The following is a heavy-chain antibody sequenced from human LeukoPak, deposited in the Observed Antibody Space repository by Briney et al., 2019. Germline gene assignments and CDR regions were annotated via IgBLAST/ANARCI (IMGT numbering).Heavy chain of an antibody. Sequence: SETLSLTCTVSGGSISSYYWSWIRQPPGKGLEWIGYIYYSGSTNYNPSLKSRVTISVDTSKNQFSLKLSSVTAADTAVYYCARVTDSNGYYPTRGAFDIWGQGTMVTVSS. CDR1: GGSISSYY. J-gene: IGHJ3*02. CDR2: IYYSGST. D-gene: IGHD3-22*01. V-gene: IGHV4-59*01. CDR3: ARVTDSNGYYPTRGAFDI.